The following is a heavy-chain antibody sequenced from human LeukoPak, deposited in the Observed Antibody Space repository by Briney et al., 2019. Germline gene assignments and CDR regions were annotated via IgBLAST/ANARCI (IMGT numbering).Heavy chain of an antibody. D-gene: IGHD5-18*01. Sequence: GRSLRLSCVGSGFRFDDYGMHWVRQAPGKGLEWVAGISWNSVTIEYGDSVKGRFTISRENARNSLFLQMNSLTVEDTALYYCAKSGPDTTMLHGFVKWGQGTLVAV. CDR1: GFRFDDYG. J-gene: IGHJ4*02. V-gene: IGHV3-9*01. CDR2: ISWNSVTI. CDR3: AKSGPDTTMLHGFVK.